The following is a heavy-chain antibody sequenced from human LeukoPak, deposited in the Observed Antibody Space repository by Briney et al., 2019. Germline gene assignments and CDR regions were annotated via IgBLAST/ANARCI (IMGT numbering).Heavy chain of an antibody. CDR3: ASRYNWNDGGAFDY. D-gene: IGHD1-1*01. Sequence: SQTLSLTCTVSGGSISSGDYHWSWIRQPPGKGLEWIGYIYYSGSTYYNPSLKSRVTISVDTSKNQFSLKLSSVTAADTAVYYCASRYNWNDGGAFDYWGQGTLVTVSS. J-gene: IGHJ4*02. CDR1: GGSISSGDYH. V-gene: IGHV4-30-4*08. CDR2: IYYSGST.